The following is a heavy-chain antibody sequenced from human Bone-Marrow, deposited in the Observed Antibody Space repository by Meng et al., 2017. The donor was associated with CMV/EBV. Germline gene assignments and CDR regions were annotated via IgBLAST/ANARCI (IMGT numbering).Heavy chain of an antibody. CDR1: GGTFSSYA. V-gene: IGHV1-69*05. CDR3: ARAQGYYGMDV. Sequence: SVTVSCKASGGTFSSYAISWVRQAPGQGRECMGGIIPIFGTPNYAQESQGRVTIITDESTNTAYMELSSLTPEDTAVYYCARAQGYYGMDVWGQGTTVTVSS. CDR2: IIPIFGTP. J-gene: IGHJ6*02.